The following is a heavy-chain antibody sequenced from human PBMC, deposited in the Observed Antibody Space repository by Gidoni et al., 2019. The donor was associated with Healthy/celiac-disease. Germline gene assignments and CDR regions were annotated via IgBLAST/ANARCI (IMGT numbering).Heavy chain of an antibody. CDR1: GFTFSSYS. V-gene: IGHV3-21*01. J-gene: IGHJ4*02. CDR2: ISSSSSYI. D-gene: IGHD2-2*01. Sequence: EVQLVESGGGLVKPGGSLSISCAASGFTFSSYSMTWVRQAPGKGLEWVSSISSSSSYIYYADSVKGRFTISRDNAKNSLYLQMNSLRAEDTAVYYCARGGRVLVVVPAAIGYWGQGTLVTVSS. CDR3: ARGGRVLVVVPAAIGY.